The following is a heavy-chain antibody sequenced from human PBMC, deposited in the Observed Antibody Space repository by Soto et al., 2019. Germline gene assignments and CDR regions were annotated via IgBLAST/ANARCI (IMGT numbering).Heavy chain of an antibody. CDR3: AKDRRGYSSGWFNYYYYYGMDV. Sequence: GGSLRLSCAASGFTFSSYGMHWVRQAPGKGLEWVAVISYDGSNKYYADSVKGRFTISRDNSKNTLYLQMNSLRAEDTAVYYCAKDRRGYSSGWFNYYYYYGMDVWGQGTTVTVSS. V-gene: IGHV3-30*18. J-gene: IGHJ6*02. CDR2: ISYDGSNK. D-gene: IGHD6-13*01. CDR1: GFTFSSYG.